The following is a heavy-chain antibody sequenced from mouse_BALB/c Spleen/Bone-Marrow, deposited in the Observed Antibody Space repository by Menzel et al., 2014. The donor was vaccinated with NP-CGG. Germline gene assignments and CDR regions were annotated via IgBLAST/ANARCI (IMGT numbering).Heavy chain of an antibody. CDR3: ARDGNYAMDY. D-gene: IGHD1-1*02. CDR1: GISITTGNYR. J-gene: IGHJ4*01. Sequence: EVQLQESGPGLVKPSQTVSLTCTVTGISITTGNYRWSWIRQFPGNKLEWIGYIYYSGTITYNPSLTSRTTITRDTSKNQFFLEMNSLTAEDTATYNCARDGNYAMDYWGQGTSVTVSS. V-gene: IGHV3-5*02. CDR2: IYYSGTI.